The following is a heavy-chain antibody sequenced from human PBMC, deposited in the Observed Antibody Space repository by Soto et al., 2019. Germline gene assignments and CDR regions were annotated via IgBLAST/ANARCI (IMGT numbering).Heavy chain of an antibody. Sequence: SETLSLTCAVSGDSITSIYHWAWIRQPPGRGLEWVASIYHSGTTYYNPSLKSRVTISVDTSKNQFSLKLSSVTAADTAVYYCARVVTMIVVDSFDIWGQGTMVTVSS. CDR3: ARVVTMIVVDSFDI. D-gene: IGHD3-22*01. CDR1: GDSITSIYH. V-gene: IGHV4-38-2*01. J-gene: IGHJ3*02. CDR2: IYHSGTT.